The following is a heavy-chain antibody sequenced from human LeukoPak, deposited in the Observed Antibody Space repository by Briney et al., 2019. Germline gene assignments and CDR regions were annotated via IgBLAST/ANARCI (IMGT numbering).Heavy chain of an antibody. CDR1: GGTFSSYD. Sequence: ASVKVSCKASGGTFSSYDLSWVRQAPGLGLEWMGGIIPIFGTVNYAQKFQGRVTITADESTSTAYMELSSLRSEDTAVYYCARYDYYHYGMDVWGKGTTVTVSS. CDR2: IIPIFGTV. V-gene: IGHV1-69*13. J-gene: IGHJ6*04. CDR3: ARYDYYHYGMDV.